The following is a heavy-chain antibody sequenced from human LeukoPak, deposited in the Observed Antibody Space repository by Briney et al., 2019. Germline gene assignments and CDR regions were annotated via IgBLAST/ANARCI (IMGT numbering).Heavy chain of an antibody. D-gene: IGHD3-16*01. CDR1: GFTVNSNY. V-gene: IGHV3-53*01. J-gene: IGHJ4*02. CDR2: IYIGGST. CDR3: AGGDDYGDS. Sequence: PGGSLRLSCAASGFTVNSNYMSWVRRAPGKGLQWVSLIYIGGSTYYADSVKGRFTISRDNSKNTLYLQMNSLKAEDTAVYYCAGGDDYGDSWGQGTLVTVSS.